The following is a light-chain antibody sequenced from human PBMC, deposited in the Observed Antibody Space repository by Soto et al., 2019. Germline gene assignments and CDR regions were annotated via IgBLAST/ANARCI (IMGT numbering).Light chain of an antibody. V-gene: IGKV3-20*01. CDR1: QSVSNNY. CDR3: QQYGSSGK. CDR2: GAS. Sequence: ERVLKQSPGTLSLSPGERATLYWRASQSVSNNYLAWYQQKPGQAPRLLIYGASNRATGIPDRFSASGSGTNFTPAIPRLEPEEFSVYYCQQYGSSGKLGQGTKVDIK. J-gene: IGKJ1*01.